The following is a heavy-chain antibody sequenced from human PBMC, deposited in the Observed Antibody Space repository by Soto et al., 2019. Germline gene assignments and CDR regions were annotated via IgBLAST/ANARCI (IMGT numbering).Heavy chain of an antibody. Sequence: QPGGSLRLSCAASGFTFSSYAMHWVRQAPGKGLEWVAVMSPGGNSQYYADSVKGRFTISRDTSKSTLYLQMTSLRPEDTAVYYCASGAAFYYDTSRYWGQGTLVTVSS. J-gene: IGHJ4*02. CDR3: ASGAAFYYDTSRY. V-gene: IGHV3-30-3*01. CDR1: GFTFSSYA. CDR2: MSPGGNSQ. D-gene: IGHD3-22*01.